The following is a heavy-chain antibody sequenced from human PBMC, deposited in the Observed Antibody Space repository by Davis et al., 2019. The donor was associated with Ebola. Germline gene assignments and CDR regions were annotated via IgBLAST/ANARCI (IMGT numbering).Heavy chain of an antibody. CDR2: ISSNGGST. CDR1: GFTFSSYA. D-gene: IGHD3-22*01. CDR3: VRGGSGTYYYDSSGDAFDI. V-gene: IGHV3-64D*08. J-gene: IGHJ3*02. Sequence: GESLKISCSASGFTFSSYAMHWVRQAPGKGLEYVSAISSNGGSTYYADSVKGRFTISRDNSKNTLYLQMSSLRAEDTAVYYCVRGGSGTYYYDSSGDAFDIWGQGTMVTVSS.